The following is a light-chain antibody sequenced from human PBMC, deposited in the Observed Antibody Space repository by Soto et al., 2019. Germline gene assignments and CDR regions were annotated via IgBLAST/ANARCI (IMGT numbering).Light chain of an antibody. CDR2: DVS. Sequence: QSALTQPGSVSGSPGQSVTISCTGTSSDVGGYNYVSWYQQHPGKAHKLMIYDVSKRPSGVPDRFSGSKSGNTASLTISGLQDEDEAYYSCCSGGGSYKVFGGGTKVTVL. CDR1: SSDVGGYNY. V-gene: IGLV2-11*01. J-gene: IGLJ3*02. CDR3: CSGGGSYKV.